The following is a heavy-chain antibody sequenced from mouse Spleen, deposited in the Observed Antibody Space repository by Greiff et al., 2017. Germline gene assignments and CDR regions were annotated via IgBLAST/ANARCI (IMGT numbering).Heavy chain of an antibody. CDR2: ISSGGSYT. J-gene: IGHJ4*01. CDR1: GFTFSSYA. Sequence: EVQGVESGGGLVKPGGSLKLSCAASGFTFSSYAMSWVRQTPEKRLEWVATISSGGSYTYYPDSVKGRFTISRDNAKNTLYLQMSSLRSEDTAMYYCARRDDYSGMDYWGQGTSVTVSS. CDR3: ARRDDYSGMDY. V-gene: IGHV5-9-3*01. D-gene: IGHD2-4*01.